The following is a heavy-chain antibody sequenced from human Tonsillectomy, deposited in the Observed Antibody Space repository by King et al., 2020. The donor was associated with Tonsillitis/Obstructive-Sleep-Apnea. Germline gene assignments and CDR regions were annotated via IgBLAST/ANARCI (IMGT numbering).Heavy chain of an antibody. CDR3: VRDQGFMGGYPGFDY. D-gene: IGHD1-26*01. CDR1: GGSFSGYF. J-gene: IGHJ4*02. V-gene: IGHV4-34*01. CDR2: INNRGSA. Sequence: VQLQQWGAGLLKPSETLSLTCAVSGGSFSGYFWSWIRQSPGKGLEWIGEINNRGSANYNPSLNSRVTISVDPSKNQFTLKLTSVTAAETAVYYCVRDQGFMGGYPGFDYWGQGTLVTVSS.